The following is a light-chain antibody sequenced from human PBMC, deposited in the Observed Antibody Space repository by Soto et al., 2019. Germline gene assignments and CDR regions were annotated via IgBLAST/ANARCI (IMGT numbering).Light chain of an antibody. CDR2: AAS. CDR3: QQSYSPIT. Sequence: DIQMTQSPSSLSASVGDRVTITCRSSQSIRSYLNWYQQQPGKAPKLLIYAASSLQSGLPSRFSGSGSATDSTLTISSLPPEDFATYYCQQSYSPITLGQGTRLEI. V-gene: IGKV1-39*01. CDR1: QSIRSY. J-gene: IGKJ5*01.